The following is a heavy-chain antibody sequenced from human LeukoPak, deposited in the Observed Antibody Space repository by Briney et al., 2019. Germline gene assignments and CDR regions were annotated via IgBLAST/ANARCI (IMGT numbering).Heavy chain of an antibody. CDR1: GYSFSSYG. CDR2: ISGFNGHT. V-gene: IGHV1-18*01. Sequence: ASVKVSCNASGYSFSSYGISWVRQAPGQGLEWMGWISGFNGHTKYAQKFQGRITMTTDTSTNTAYLELRSLRSDETAFYYCARDHGYSGYDLSDAFDLWGQGTVVTVSS. CDR3: ARDHGYSGYDLSDAFDL. J-gene: IGHJ3*01. D-gene: IGHD5-12*01.